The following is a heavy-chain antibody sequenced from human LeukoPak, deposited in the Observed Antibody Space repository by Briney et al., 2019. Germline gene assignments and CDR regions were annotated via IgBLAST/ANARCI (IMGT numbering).Heavy chain of an antibody. J-gene: IGHJ4*02. CDR1: GFTFSSYG. CDR2: IWYDGSNK. CDR3: ARDKEPRYPYYFDY. V-gene: IGHV3-33*01. D-gene: IGHD1-14*01. Sequence: GGSLRLSCAASGFTFSSYGMHWVRQAPGKGLEWVAVIWYDGSNKYYADSVKGRFTISRDNSKNTLYLQMNSLRAEDTAVYYCARDKEPRYPYYFDYWGQGTLVTVSS.